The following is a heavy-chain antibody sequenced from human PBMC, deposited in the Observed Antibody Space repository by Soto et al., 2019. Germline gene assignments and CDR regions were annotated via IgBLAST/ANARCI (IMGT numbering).Heavy chain of an antibody. CDR2: INHSGST. V-gene: IGHV4-34*01. CDR3: HLSYCSGGSCLFDY. Sequence: PSQTRSLTCAVYGGSFSGYYWSWIRQPPGKGLEWIGEINHSGSTNYNPSLKSRVTISVDTSKNQFSLKLSSVTAADTAVYYCHLSYCSGGSCLFDYWGQGTLVTVS. CDR1: GGSFSGYY. D-gene: IGHD2-15*01. J-gene: IGHJ4*02.